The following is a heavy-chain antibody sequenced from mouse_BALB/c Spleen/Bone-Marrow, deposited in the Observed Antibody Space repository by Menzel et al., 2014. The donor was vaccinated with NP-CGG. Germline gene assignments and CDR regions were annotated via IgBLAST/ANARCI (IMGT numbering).Heavy chain of an antibody. J-gene: IGHJ1*01. Sequence: EVQRVESGGGLAQSGGSLRLSCATSGSTFTDYYMSWGRQPPGKALEWLGFIRNKAKGYTTEYGASVKGRFTISRDTSQSILYLQMNTLRAEDSATYYCARDINYDSYWYFDVWGAGTTVTVSS. CDR3: ARDINYDSYWYFDV. CDR2: IRNKAKGYTT. D-gene: IGHD2-4*01. CDR1: GSTFTDYY. V-gene: IGHV7-3*02.